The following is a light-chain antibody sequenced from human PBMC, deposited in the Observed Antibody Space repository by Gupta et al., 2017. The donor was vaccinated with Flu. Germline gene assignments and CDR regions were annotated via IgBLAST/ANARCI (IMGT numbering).Light chain of an antibody. CDR2: SNN. V-gene: IGLV1-44*01. CDR1: SSNIGSNA. CDR3: ATWDDSLNGQHLV. Sequence: QPVLTQPPSASATPAQSVTTPCSGSSSNIGSNAVNWYQQPPGTASKLLIYSNNQRPSGVPDRFSGSKSGTSASLAISGLQSEDEADYYCATWDDSLNGQHLVFGGGTKLTVL. J-gene: IGLJ3*02.